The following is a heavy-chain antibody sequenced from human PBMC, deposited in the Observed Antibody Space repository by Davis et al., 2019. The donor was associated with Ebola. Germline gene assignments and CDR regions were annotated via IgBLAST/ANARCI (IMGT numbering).Heavy chain of an antibody. D-gene: IGHD6-19*01. CDR1: GFTFTSYA. CDR3: AREASSGWSNWYFDL. Sequence: GESLKISCAASGFTFTSYAMNWVRQAPGQGLEWMGWINTNTGNPTYAQGFTGRFVFSLDTSVSTAYLQISSLKAEDTAVYYCAREASSGWSNWYFDLWGRGTLVTVSS. J-gene: IGHJ2*01. CDR2: INTNTGNP. V-gene: IGHV7-4-1*02.